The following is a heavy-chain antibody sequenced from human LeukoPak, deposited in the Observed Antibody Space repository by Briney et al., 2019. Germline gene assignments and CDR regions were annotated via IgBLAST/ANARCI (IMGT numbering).Heavy chain of an antibody. J-gene: IGHJ6*03. CDR1: GFTFSSYW. D-gene: IGHD4-17*01. CDR3: ARDGNDYGDYVELYYYYMDV. Sequence: HPGGSLRPSCAASGFTFSSYWMSWVRQAPGKGLEWVANIKQDGSEKYYVDSVKGRFTISRDNAKNSLYLQMNSLRAEDTAVYYCARDGNDYGDYVELYYYYMDVWGKGTTVTISS. CDR2: IKQDGSEK. V-gene: IGHV3-7*01.